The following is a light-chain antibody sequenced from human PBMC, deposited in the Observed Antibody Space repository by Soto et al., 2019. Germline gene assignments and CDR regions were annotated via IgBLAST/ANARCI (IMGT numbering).Light chain of an antibody. V-gene: IGLV1-47*01. J-gene: IGLJ1*01. CDR1: SSNIGSNY. Sequence: QSVLTQPPSASGTPGQRVTISCSGSSSNIGSNYVYWYQQVPGTAPKLLIYRNNQRPSGVPDRFSGSKSGTSASLAISGLRSEDEADYYCQSYDSSLSGYVFGTGTKVTVL. CDR2: RNN. CDR3: QSYDSSLSGYV.